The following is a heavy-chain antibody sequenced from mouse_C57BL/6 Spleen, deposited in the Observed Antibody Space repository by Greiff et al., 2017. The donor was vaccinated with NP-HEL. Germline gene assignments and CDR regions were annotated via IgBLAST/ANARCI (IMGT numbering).Heavy chain of an antibody. J-gene: IGHJ4*01. Sequence: EVKLMESGGDLVKPGGSLKLSCAASGFTFSSYGMSWVRQTPDKRLEWVATISSGGSYTYYPDSVKGRFTISRDNAKNTLYLQMSSLKSEDTAMYYCARREDYSYAMECWGQGTSVT. CDR1: GFTFSSYG. V-gene: IGHV5-6*02. CDR2: ISSGGSYT. CDR3: ARREDYSYAMEC. D-gene: IGHD1-1*01.